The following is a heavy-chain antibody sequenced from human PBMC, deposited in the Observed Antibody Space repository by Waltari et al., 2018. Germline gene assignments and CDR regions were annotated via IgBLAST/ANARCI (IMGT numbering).Heavy chain of an antibody. CDR2: INPNSGGT. Sequence: QVQLVQSGAEVKKPGASVKVSCKASGYTFTGSYMHWVRQAPGQGLEWMGRINPNSGGTNYAQKFQGRVTMTRDTSISTAYMELSRLRSDDTAVYYCARWGYCSGGSCYAFDYWGQGTLVTVSS. V-gene: IGHV1-2*06. D-gene: IGHD2-15*01. CDR1: GYTFTGSY. CDR3: ARWGYCSGGSCYAFDY. J-gene: IGHJ4*02.